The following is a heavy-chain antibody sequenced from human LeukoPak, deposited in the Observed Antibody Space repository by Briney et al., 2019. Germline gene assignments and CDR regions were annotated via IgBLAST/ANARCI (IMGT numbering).Heavy chain of an antibody. D-gene: IGHD3-22*01. CDR2: MKEDGNEK. CDR1: GFTLSRYG. V-gene: IGHV3-7*01. CDR3: TRMLLFQSSSYRPSDY. Sequence: PGGSLRLSCATSGFTLSRYGVAWVRQAPGKGLEWVADMKEDGNEKNYLASVQGRFTISRDIAGNAVHLEMNSLRVEDTAVYYCTRMLLFQSSSYRPSDYWGQGTLVTVSS. J-gene: IGHJ4*02.